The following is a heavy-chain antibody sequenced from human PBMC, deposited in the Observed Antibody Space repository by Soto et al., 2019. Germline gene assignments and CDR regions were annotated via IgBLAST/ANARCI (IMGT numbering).Heavy chain of an antibody. CDR2: ISSSSSTT. Sequence: EVQLVESGGRLVQPGGSLRLSCVVSGFTFDNYEMNWVRQAPGKGLEWLSYISSSSSTTYYADSVKGRFTVSRDNAKNSQYLPMSRLRAEDTALYYCARGATRPVTRFDYWGQGSLVTVSS. CDR3: ARGATRPVTRFDY. CDR1: GFTFDNYE. J-gene: IGHJ4*02. V-gene: IGHV3-48*03. D-gene: IGHD2-21*02.